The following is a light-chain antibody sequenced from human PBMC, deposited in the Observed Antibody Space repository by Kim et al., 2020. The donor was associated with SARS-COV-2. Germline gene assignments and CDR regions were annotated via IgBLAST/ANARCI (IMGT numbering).Light chain of an antibody. CDR2: AAS. CDR3: QQLYTYPLT. CDR1: QGVFGS. V-gene: IGKV1-9*01. Sequence: DIQLTQAPSFLPASVGDRVTITCRASQGVFGSLGWYQQKPGKAPKLLIYAASTLQGGVPSRFSGTGSGTEFTLTISSLQPEDFATYFCQQLYTYPLTFGGGTKVDIK. J-gene: IGKJ4*01.